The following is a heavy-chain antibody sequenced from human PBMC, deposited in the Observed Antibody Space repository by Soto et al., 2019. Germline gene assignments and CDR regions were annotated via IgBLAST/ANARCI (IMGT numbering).Heavy chain of an antibody. D-gene: IGHD4-17*01. CDR3: ARDPTYTVTTESDY. CDR1: GFTFSSYA. Sequence: GGSLRLSCAASGFTFSSYAMHWGRQAPGKGLEWVAVISYDGSNKYYADSVKGRFTISRDNSKNTLYLQMNSLRAEDTAVYYCARDPTYTVTTESDYWGQGTLVTVSS. J-gene: IGHJ4*02. V-gene: IGHV3-30-3*01. CDR2: ISYDGSNK.